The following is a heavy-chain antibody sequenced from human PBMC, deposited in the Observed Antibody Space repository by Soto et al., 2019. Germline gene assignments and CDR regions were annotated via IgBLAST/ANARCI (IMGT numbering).Heavy chain of an antibody. Sequence: EVQLVQSGAEVKKPGESLKISCKGSGYSFTSYWIGWVRQMPGKGLEWMGIIYPGDSDTRYSPSFQGQVTISADKSISTAYLQWSSLKASDTAMYYCARPSRRHIVVVTATDWAFDIWGQGTMVTVSS. CDR3: ARPSRRHIVVVTATDWAFDI. V-gene: IGHV5-51*01. J-gene: IGHJ3*02. CDR1: GYSFTSYW. D-gene: IGHD2-21*02. CDR2: IYPGDSDT.